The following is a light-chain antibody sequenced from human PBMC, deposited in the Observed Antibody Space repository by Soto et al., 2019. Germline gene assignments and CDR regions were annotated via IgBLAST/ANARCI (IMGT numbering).Light chain of an antibody. J-gene: IGKJ1*01. V-gene: IGKV3-11*01. CDR1: QSVSSY. CDR2: DAS. CDR3: QQRSNWPPWK. Sequence: EIVMTQSPATLSVSPGERATLSCMASQSVSSYLAWYQQKPGQAPRLLIYDASNRATGIPARFSGSGSGTDSTLTISSLEPEDFAVYYCQQRSNWPPWKFGQGTKVDIK.